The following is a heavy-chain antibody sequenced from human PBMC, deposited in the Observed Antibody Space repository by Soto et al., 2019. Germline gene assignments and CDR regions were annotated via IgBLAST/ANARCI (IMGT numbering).Heavy chain of an antibody. CDR3: ARSFRPLYGDYLNWFDP. V-gene: IGHV1-8*01. CDR1: GYTFTSYD. J-gene: IGHJ5*02. Sequence: QVQLVQSGAEVKKPGASVKVSCKASGYTFTSYDINWVRQATGQGLEWMGWMNPNSGNTGYAQKFQGRVTITADKSTSTAYMELSSLRSEDTAVYYCARSFRPLYGDYLNWFDPWGQGTLVTVSS. D-gene: IGHD4-17*01. CDR2: MNPNSGNT.